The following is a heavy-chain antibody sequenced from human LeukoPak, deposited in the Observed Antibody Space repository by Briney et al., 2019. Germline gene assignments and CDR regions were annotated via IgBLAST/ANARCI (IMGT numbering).Heavy chain of an antibody. CDR3: AREGADIVVVPAAHDY. Sequence: ASVKVSCKASGYTFTGYYMHWVRQAPGQGLAWMGWINHKSGGTNYAQKFQGRVTMTRDTSISTAYMELSRLRYDDTAVYYCAREGADIVVVPAAHDYWGQGTLVTVSS. V-gene: IGHV1-2*02. CDR1: GYTFTGYY. D-gene: IGHD2-2*01. J-gene: IGHJ4*02. CDR2: INHKSGGT.